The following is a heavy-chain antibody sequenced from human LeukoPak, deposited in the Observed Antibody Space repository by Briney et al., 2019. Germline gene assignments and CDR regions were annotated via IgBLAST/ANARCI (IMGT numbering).Heavy chain of an antibody. CDR3: ARDTSPRIFRFDP. J-gene: IGHJ5*02. CDR1: GGSISSYY. Sequence: PSETLSLTCTVSGGSISSYYWSWIRQPPGKGLEWIGYIYYSGSTNYNPSLKSRVTISVDTSKNQFSLKPSSVTAADTAVYYCARDTSPRIFRFDPWGQGTLVTVSS. V-gene: IGHV4-59*01. CDR2: IYYSGST. D-gene: IGHD2-15*01.